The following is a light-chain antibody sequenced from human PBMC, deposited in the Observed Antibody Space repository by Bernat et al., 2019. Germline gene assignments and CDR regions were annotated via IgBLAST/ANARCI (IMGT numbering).Light chain of an antibody. V-gene: IGKV1-39*01. J-gene: IGKJ4*01. CDR2: AAS. CDR3: QPSYSTPT. Sequence: DIQMTQSPSSLSASVGDRVTITCRASQSISSYLNWYQQKPGKAPKLLIYAASSLQSGVPSRFSGSGSGTDFTLTISSLQPEDFPTYYCQPSYSTPTFGEGTKVEIK. CDR1: QSISSY.